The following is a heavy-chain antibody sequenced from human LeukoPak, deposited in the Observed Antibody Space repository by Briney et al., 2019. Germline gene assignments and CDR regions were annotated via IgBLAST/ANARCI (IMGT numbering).Heavy chain of an antibody. CDR2: ISSSSSYI. V-gene: IGHV3-21*01. Sequence: GGSLRLSCAASGFTFGSYSMNWVRQAPGKGLEWVSSISSSSSYIYYADSVKGRFTISRDNAKNSLYLQMNSLRAEDTAVYYCARVGIVVVPAAHRWFDPWGQETLVTVSS. D-gene: IGHD2-2*01. CDR1: GFTFGSYS. J-gene: IGHJ5*02. CDR3: ARVGIVVVPAAHRWFDP.